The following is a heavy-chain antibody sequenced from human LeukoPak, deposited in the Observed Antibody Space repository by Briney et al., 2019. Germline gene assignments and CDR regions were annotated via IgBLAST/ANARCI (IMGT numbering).Heavy chain of an antibody. CDR2: ITSASTTI. CDR3: ARYSDY. V-gene: IGHV3-48*02. J-gene: IGHJ4*02. CDR1: GFTFSSYA. D-gene: IGHD2-21*01. Sequence: GGSLRLSCAASGFTFSSYAMGWVRQAPGKGLEWVSFITSASTTIYYADSVKGRFTVSRDNAKNSLYLQMNSLRDEDTAVYYCARYSDYWGQGTLVTVSS.